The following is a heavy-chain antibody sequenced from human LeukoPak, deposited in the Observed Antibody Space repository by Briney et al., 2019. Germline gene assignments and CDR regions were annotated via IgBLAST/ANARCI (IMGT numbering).Heavy chain of an antibody. V-gene: IGHV1-18*01. J-gene: IGHJ4*02. CDR3: ARDLCGGDCSPFDY. Sequence: ASVKVSCTASGYTFTIYGIRWVRQAPGQGLEWMGWTSAYNGNTNYAQKLQGRVTMTTDTSTSTAYMELRSLRSDDTAVYYCARDLCGGDCSPFDYWGQGTLVTVSS. D-gene: IGHD2-21*02. CDR1: GYTFTIYG. CDR2: TSAYNGNT.